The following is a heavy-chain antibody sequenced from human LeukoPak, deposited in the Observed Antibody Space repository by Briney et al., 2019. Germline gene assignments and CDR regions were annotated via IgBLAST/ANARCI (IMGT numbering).Heavy chain of an antibody. CDR3: AKEPTPLVGWFDP. Sequence: QPGGSLRLSCAASGFTFSSYWMHWVRQAPGKGLEWVSAISGSGDNTYYADSVRGRFTISRDNSKNTLCLEMNSLRAEDTALYYCAKEPTPLVGWFDPWGQGTLVTVSS. CDR2: ISGSGDNT. V-gene: IGHV3-23*01. D-gene: IGHD2-15*01. J-gene: IGHJ5*02. CDR1: GFTFSSYW.